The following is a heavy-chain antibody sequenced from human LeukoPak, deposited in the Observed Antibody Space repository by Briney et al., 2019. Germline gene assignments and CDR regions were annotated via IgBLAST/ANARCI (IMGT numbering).Heavy chain of an antibody. CDR1: GFNVSSNY. D-gene: IGHD6-13*01. CDR3: ARVDSRTAQFDY. V-gene: IGHV3-66*01. CDR2: IYSGGST. J-gene: IGHJ4*02. Sequence: GGSLRLSCAVSGFNVSSNYLNWVRQAPGKGPEWVSVIYSGGSTYYADSVKGRFTISRDNSKNTLYLQMNSLRAEDTAVYHCARVDSRTAQFDYWGQGTLVTVSS.